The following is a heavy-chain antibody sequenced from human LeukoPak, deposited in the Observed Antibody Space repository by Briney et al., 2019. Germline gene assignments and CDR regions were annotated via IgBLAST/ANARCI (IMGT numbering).Heavy chain of an antibody. CDR2: IYYSGST. D-gene: IGHD3-22*01. CDR1: GGSISSYY. Sequence: PSETLSLTCTVSGGSISSYYWSWIRQPPGKGLEWIGYIYYSGSTNYNPSLKSRVTISVDTSKNQFSLKLSSVTAADTAVYYCARGVSYYDSSGYYNEYFQHWGQGTQVTVSS. J-gene: IGHJ1*01. CDR3: ARGVSYYDSSGYYNEYFQH. V-gene: IGHV4-59*08.